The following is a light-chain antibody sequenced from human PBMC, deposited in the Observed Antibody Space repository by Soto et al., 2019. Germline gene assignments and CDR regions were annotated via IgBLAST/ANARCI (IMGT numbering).Light chain of an antibody. V-gene: IGKV1-9*01. J-gene: IGKJ2*01. CDR1: QGISSY. Sequence: DILLTQSPAFLSSSLGDRVTLTCRASQGISSYLAWYQQKPGQAPKLLIYGASTWPSGVPSRFSGSGSGTEFTLTISSLQPEDFATYYCQQLNNYPYTFGQGTKVEIK. CDR2: GAS. CDR3: QQLNNYPYT.